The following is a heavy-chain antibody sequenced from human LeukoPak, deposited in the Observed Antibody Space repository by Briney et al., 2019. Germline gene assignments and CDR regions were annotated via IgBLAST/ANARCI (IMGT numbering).Heavy chain of an antibody. V-gene: IGHV4-59*01. CDR3: ARARIRFLEWLPYYFDY. CDR2: IYYSGST. CDR1: GDSISSYY. J-gene: IGHJ4*02. Sequence: SETLSLTCTVSGDSISSYYWSWIRQPPGKGLEWIVYIYYSGSTNYNPSLKGRVTISVDTSKNQFSLKLSSVNAADTAVYYCARARIRFLEWLPYYFDYWGQGTLVTVSS. D-gene: IGHD3-3*01.